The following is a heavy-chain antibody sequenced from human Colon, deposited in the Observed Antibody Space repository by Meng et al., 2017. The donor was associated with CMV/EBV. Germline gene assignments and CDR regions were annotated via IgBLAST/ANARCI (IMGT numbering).Heavy chain of an antibody. Sequence: GESLKISCAASGFTFSSYSMNWVRQAPGKGLEWVANIKQDGSEKYYVDSVKGRFTISRDNAKNSLYLQMNNLRAEDTAVYYCARGHDFDYWGQGTLVTVSS. CDR3: ARGHDFDY. V-gene: IGHV3-7*04. J-gene: IGHJ4*02. CDR2: IKQDGSEK. CDR1: GFTFSSYS.